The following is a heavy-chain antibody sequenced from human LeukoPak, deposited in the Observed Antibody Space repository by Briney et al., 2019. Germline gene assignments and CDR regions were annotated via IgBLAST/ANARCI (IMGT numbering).Heavy chain of an antibody. V-gene: IGHV3-53*01. CDR2: NSDGRT. D-gene: IGHD3-10*01. J-gene: IGHJ4*02. CDR1: GFAVSGNY. Sequence: PGGSLRLSCAASGFAVSGNYMSWVRQAPGKGLEWVSVNSDGRTYYADSVKGRFTISRDISKNTLFLQMTSLRAEDTAVYYCAKLKGWYGEGYFDYWGQGTLVTV. CDR3: AKLKGWYGEGYFDY.